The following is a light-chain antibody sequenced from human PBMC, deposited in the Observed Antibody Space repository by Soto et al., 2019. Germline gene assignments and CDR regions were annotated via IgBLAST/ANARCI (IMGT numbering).Light chain of an antibody. CDR3: LQHDSYPFT. V-gene: IGKV1-17*01. CDR1: QAIGND. CDR2: AAS. J-gene: IGKJ4*01. Sequence: IQMTQSPSSLSASVGDRVTITCRASQAIGNDLGWYQQKPRKAPKRLIYAASSLQSGVPSRFSGSGSGTEFTLTISSLQPEDSATYFCLQHDSYPFTFGGGTRVEIK.